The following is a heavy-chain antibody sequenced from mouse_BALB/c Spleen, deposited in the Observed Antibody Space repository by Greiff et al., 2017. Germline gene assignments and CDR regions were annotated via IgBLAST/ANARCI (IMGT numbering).Heavy chain of an antibody. D-gene: IGHD1-1*01. Sequence: VQLVESGPGLVAPSQSLSITCTVSGFSLTSYGVHWVRQPPGKGLEWLGVIWAGGSTNYNSALMSRLSISKDNSKSQVFLKMNSLQTDDTAMYYCARDDYGSSGFAYWGQGTLVTVSA. CDR2: IWAGGST. CDR1: GFSLTSYG. V-gene: IGHV2-9*02. CDR3: ARDDYGSSGFAY. J-gene: IGHJ3*01.